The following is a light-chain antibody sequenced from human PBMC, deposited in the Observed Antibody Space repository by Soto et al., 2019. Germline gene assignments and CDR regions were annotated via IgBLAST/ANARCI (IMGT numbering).Light chain of an antibody. J-gene: IGLJ1*01. CDR1: SSDVGGYDY. V-gene: IGLV2-14*03. CDR2: DVS. Sequence: QSVLTQPASMSGSPGQSITISCTGTSSDVGGYDYVSWYQQHPGKAPKLMIYDVSYRPSGISDRFSGSKSGNTASLTISGLQAEDEADYYCSSYTSGSALNFGTGTKLTVL. CDR3: SSYTSGSALN.